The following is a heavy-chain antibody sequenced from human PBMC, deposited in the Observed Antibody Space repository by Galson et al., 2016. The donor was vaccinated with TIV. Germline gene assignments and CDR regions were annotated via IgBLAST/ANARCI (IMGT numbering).Heavy chain of an antibody. CDR3: ARDRVVDATYYFYYYGMDV. J-gene: IGHJ6*02. D-gene: IGHD2-15*01. CDR1: GLSVSINY. CDR2: ISDGGKT. V-gene: IGHV3-66*02. Sequence: SLRLSCAASGLSVSINYMTWVRQALGKGLEWVSLISDGGKTYYADSVKGRFTISRDNSKNTVYLQMNSLRVEDTGVYHCARDRVVDATYYFYYYGMDVWGQGTAVTVSS.